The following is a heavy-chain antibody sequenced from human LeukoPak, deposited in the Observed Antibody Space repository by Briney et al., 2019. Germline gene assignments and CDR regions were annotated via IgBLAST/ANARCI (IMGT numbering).Heavy chain of an antibody. V-gene: IGHV1-2*02. CDR3: ARLENSDY. CDR1: GYTFTSYY. D-gene: IGHD1-1*01. CDR2: INPNSGDT. Sequence: ASVKVSCKASGYTFTSYYMHWVRQAPGQGLEWMGWINPNSGDTNYAQKFQGRVTMTRDTSISTAYMELSRLRSDDTALYYCARLENSDYWGQGTLVTVSS. J-gene: IGHJ4*02.